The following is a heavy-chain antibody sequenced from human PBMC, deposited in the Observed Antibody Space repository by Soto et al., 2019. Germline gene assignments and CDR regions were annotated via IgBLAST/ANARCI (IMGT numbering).Heavy chain of an antibody. Sequence: PGESLKISCNGSGYSFTSDWISWVRQMPGKGLEWMGRIDPSDSYTNYSPSFQGHVTISADKSISTAYLQWSSLKASDTAMYYCARQGYCSSTSCFDYWGQGTLVTVSS. J-gene: IGHJ4*02. CDR2: IDPSDSYT. V-gene: IGHV5-10-1*01. CDR1: GYSFTSDW. CDR3: ARQGYCSSTSCFDY. D-gene: IGHD2-2*01.